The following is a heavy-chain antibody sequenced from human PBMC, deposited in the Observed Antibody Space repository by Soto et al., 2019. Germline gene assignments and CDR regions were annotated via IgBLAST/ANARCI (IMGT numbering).Heavy chain of an antibody. CDR2: INHSGST. J-gene: IGHJ1*01. Sequence: QVQLQQWGAGLLKPSETLSLTCAVYGGSFSGYYWSWIRQPPGKGLEWIGEINHSGSTNYNPSLKRRVTISVDTSKNKFSLKLSSVTAADTAVYYCARGTYCSSTSCRSYFQHWGQGTLVTVSS. D-gene: IGHD2-2*01. CDR3: ARGTYCSSTSCRSYFQH. CDR1: GGSFSGYY. V-gene: IGHV4-34*01.